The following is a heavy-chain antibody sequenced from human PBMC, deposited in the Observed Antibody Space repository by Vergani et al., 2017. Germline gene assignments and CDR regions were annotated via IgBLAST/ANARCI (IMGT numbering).Heavy chain of an antibody. V-gene: IGHV3-33*06. CDR2: IWYDGSNK. Sequence: QVQLVESGGGVVQPGRSLRLSCAASGFTFSSYGMHWVRQAPGKGLEWVAVIWYDGSNKYYADSVKGRFTISRDNSKNTLYLQINSLRAEDTAVYYCAKDPETGDYYYYYMDVWGKGTTVTVSS. CDR1: GFTFSSYG. CDR3: AKDPETGDYYYYYMDV. J-gene: IGHJ6*03. D-gene: IGHD1-14*01.